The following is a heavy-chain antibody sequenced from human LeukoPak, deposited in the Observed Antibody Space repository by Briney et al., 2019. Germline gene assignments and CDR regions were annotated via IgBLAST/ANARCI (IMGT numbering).Heavy chain of an antibody. CDR1: GGLQSRGH. V-gene: IGHV4-59*01. D-gene: IGHD3-10*01. J-gene: IGHJ6*02. CDR2: MYYTGST. CDR3: AIVRVLYGIEV. Sequence: PSETQSLLCSVSGGLQSRGHGRGIRQPPGKGLEWIGYMYYTGSTNYNPSFKSRVTISLATSKTQFSLKLSSVTPADTAVYYCAIVRVLYGIEVWGQGTTVTVSS.